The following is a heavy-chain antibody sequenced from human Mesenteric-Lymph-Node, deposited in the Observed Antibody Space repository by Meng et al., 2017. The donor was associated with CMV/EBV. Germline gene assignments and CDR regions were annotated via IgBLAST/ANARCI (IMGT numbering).Heavy chain of an antibody. CDR3: AKDPGEV. Sequence: GESLKISCAASGFTFSSYAMHWVRQAPGKGLEWVAFIRYDGTIRDYADSAKGRFTISRDNSKNTVFLEMNSLRPEDTAVYYCAKDPGEVWGQGTTVTVSS. CDR1: GFTFSSYA. CDR2: IRYDGTIR. V-gene: IGHV3-30*02. J-gene: IGHJ6*02.